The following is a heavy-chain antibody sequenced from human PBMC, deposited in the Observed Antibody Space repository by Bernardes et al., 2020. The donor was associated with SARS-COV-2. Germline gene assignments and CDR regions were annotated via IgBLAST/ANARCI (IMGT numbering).Heavy chain of an antibody. V-gene: IGHV3-48*03. CDR1: GFTFSTSE. J-gene: IGHJ6*02. Sequence: GGSLRLSCAGSGFTFSTSEMNWVRQAPGKGLAWVSYISGSGSTIYYADSVKGRFTISRDNAKNSLYLQMNSLRAEATAIYYCAKRDWLHSYYYYGLDVWGQGPTVTVSS. CDR3: AKRDWLHSYYYYGLDV. CDR2: ISGSGSTI. D-gene: IGHD3-9*01.